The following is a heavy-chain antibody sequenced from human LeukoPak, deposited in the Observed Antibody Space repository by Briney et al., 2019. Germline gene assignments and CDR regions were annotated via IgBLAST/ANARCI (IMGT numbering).Heavy chain of an antibody. J-gene: IGHJ5*02. CDR2: INHSGST. Sequence: PSETLSLTCAVYGGSFSGYYWSWIRQPPGKGLEWIGEINHSGSTNYNPSLKSRVTISVDTSKNQFSLKPSSVTAADTAVYYCARGSPTIDDWFDPWGQGTLVTVSS. CDR1: GGSFSGYY. D-gene: IGHD3-10*01. V-gene: IGHV4-34*01. CDR3: ARGSPTIDDWFDP.